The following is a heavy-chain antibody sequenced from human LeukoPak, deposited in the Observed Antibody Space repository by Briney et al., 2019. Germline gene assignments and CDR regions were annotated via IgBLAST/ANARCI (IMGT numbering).Heavy chain of an antibody. Sequence: ASVKVSCKASGYSFTNYGISWLRQAPGQGLEWMGWITAYNGNTKYAQNLQGRVTMITDTSTSTAYMDLRSLRSDDTAVYYCARSPTAAAVRFDFWGQGTLVTVSS. V-gene: IGHV1-18*01. J-gene: IGHJ4*02. D-gene: IGHD6-13*01. CDR3: ARSPTAAAVRFDF. CDR2: ITAYNGNT. CDR1: GYSFTNYG.